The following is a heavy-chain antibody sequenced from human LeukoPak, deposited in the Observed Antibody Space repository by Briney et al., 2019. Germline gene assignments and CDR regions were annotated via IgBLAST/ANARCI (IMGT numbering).Heavy chain of an antibody. V-gene: IGHV3-48*03. J-gene: IGHJ4*02. CDR2: ISESGSLI. CDR1: GFTFSNYE. D-gene: IGHD1-1*01. CDR3: ARDSGSGTTGNEFDY. Sequence: GGPLRLSCAASGFTFSNYEMNWVRQAPGKGLEWVAYISESGSLIYYADSVMGRFTISRDNSKNSLFLQMSSLRAEDTAVYYCARDSGSGTTGNEFDYWGQGTLVSVSS.